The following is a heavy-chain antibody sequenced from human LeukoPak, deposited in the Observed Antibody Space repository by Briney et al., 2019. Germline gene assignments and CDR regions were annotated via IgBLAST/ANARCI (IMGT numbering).Heavy chain of an antibody. CDR2: IYYSGTT. D-gene: IGHD3-3*01. CDR1: GGSISSSSYS. J-gene: IGHJ4*02. V-gene: IGHV4-39*01. CDR3: ARLRFDFWSGYTHPYFDY. Sequence: SETLSLTCTVSGGSISSSSYSWGCIRQPPGKGLEWIGSIYYSGTTYYNPSLKSRVTISVDTSKIQFSLKLSSVAATDTAVYFCARLRFDFWSGYTHPYFDYWGQGTLVTVSS.